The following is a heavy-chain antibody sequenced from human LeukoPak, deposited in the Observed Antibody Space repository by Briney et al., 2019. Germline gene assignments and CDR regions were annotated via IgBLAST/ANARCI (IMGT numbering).Heavy chain of an antibody. CDR3: AREHEEGIAVAGTVYYYYYYMDV. V-gene: IGHV3-30*04. CDR2: ISYDGSNK. J-gene: IGHJ6*03. D-gene: IGHD6-19*01. CDR1: GFTFSSYA. Sequence: PGGSLRLSCAASGFTFSSYALHWVRQAPGKGLEWVAVISYDGSNKYYTDSVKGRFTISRDNAKNTLYLQMNSLRAEDTAVYYCAREHEEGIAVAGTVYYYYYYMDVWGKGTTVTVSS.